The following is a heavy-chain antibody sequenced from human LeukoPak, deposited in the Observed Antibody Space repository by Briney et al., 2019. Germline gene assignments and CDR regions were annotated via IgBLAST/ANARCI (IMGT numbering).Heavy chain of an antibody. Sequence: GGSLRLSCAASGFCFSTYSMNWVRQAPGKGLQWVSYISSGSSAIYYTDSVKGRFTITRDDAKNSVYVQMNALSTEDTAVYYCGTGDPRFDYWGQGILVTVSS. D-gene: IGHD7-27*01. CDR2: ISSGSSAI. CDR3: GTGDPRFDY. V-gene: IGHV3-48*01. J-gene: IGHJ4*02. CDR1: GFCFSTYS.